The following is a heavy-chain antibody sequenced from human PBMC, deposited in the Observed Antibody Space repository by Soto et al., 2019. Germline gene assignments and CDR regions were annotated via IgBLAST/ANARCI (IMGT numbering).Heavy chain of an antibody. V-gene: IGHV1-3*01. Sequence: QAPLVQSGAEVKEPGASVKVSCMASGYPFTHYNMHWVRQAPGQRPEWMAWIHVENGNTKYSQKLEGRVTIIRDTSANTVYMELSRLRSEDTASYYCARDGAALAEDLDWWCQGTLVTVSS. J-gene: IGHJ4*02. D-gene: IGHD6-19*01. CDR3: ARDGAALAEDLDW. CDR1: GYPFTHYN. CDR2: IHVENGNT.